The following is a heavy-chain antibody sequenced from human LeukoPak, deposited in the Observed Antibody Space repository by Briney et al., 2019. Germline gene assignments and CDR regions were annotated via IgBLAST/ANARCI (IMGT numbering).Heavy chain of an antibody. CDR2: ISSSSSYI. CDR1: GFTFSSYS. Sequence: GGSLRLSCAASGFTFSSYSMNWVRQAPGKGLEWVSSISSSSSYIYYADSVKGRFTISRDNSKNTLYLQMNSLRAEDTAVYYCARAPYYYDSSGLLSAFDIWGQGTMVTVSS. J-gene: IGHJ3*02. V-gene: IGHV3-21*01. CDR3: ARAPYYYDSSGLLSAFDI. D-gene: IGHD3-22*01.